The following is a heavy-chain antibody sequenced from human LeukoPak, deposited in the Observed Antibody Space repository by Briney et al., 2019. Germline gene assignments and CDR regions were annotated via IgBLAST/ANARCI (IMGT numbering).Heavy chain of an antibody. CDR1: GFTFSTYW. J-gene: IGHJ4*02. CDR3: TTIRPGY. D-gene: IGHD1-26*01. V-gene: IGHV3-74*01. CDR2: IKDGGTTT. Sequence: GGSLRLSCAACGFTFSTYWIHWVRQVPGKGLVWVARIKDGGTTTDYADSVKGRFTISRDDAKSTLYLHMNSLRAEDTAVYYCTTIRPGYWGQGTLVTVSP.